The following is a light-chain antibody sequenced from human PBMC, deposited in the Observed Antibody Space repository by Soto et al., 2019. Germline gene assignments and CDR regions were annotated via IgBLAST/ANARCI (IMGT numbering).Light chain of an antibody. V-gene: IGKV1-5*01. CDR2: DVS. J-gene: IGKJ2*01. CDR3: QQYNAFYT. Sequence: DIQMTHSHTTLSASLLYRFTISFGSGQSINRWLAWYQQKPGRAPKLLIYDVSTLQSGVPSRFSGSGSETEFTLTISSLQPDDFATYYCQQYNAFYTFGQGTKVDIK. CDR1: QSINRW.